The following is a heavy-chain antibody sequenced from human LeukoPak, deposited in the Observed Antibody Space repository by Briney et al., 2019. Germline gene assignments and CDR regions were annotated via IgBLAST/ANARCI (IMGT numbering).Heavy chain of an antibody. J-gene: IGHJ2*01. D-gene: IGHD6-19*01. CDR1: GGSISSSSYY. Sequence: SETLSLTCTVSGGSISSSSYYWGWIRQPPGKGLEWIGSIYYSGSTYYNPSLKSRVTISVDTSKNQFSLTLSSVTAADTAVYYCARFYSGWYIDWYWDLWGRGTLVTVSS. V-gene: IGHV4-39*01. CDR2: IYYSGST. CDR3: ARFYSGWYIDWYWDL.